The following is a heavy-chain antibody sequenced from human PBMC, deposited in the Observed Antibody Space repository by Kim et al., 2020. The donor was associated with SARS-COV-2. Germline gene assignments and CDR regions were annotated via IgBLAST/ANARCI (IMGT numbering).Heavy chain of an antibody. CDR3: ARDGPVSAVVPRYYYYGMDV. J-gene: IGHJ6*02. Sequence: GGSLRLSCAASGFTFSSYWMSWVRQAPGKGLEWVANIKQDGSEKYYVDSVKGRFTISRDNAKNSLYLQMNSLRAEDTAVYYCARDGPVSAVVPRYYYYGMDVWGQGTTVTVSS. V-gene: IGHV3-7*01. CDR2: IKQDGSEK. D-gene: IGHD6-19*01. CDR1: GFTFSSYW.